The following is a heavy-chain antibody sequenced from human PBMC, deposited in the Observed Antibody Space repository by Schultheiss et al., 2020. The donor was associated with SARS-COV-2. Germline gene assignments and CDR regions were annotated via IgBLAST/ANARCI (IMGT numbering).Heavy chain of an antibody. V-gene: IGHV3-21*01. CDR2: IRSSGRDA. D-gene: IGHD3-16*02. Sequence: GGSLRLSCAASGFTVSSYYMHWVRQAPGKGLEFVASIRSSGRDAYYADSMKGRFTVSRDNANNSLYLQMDSLRPEDTSVYHCARDPTGSTYAGGTFRYRALDYWGQGTLVTVSS. J-gene: IGHJ4*02. CDR3: ARDPTGSTYAGGTFRYRALDY. CDR1: GFTVSSYY.